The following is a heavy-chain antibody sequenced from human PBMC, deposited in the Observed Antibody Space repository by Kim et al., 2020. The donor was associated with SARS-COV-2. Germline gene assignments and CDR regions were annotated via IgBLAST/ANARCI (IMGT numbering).Heavy chain of an antibody. CDR2: ISENGGNT. D-gene: IGHD2-15*01. V-gene: IGHV3-23*01. CDR1: GFTINNYA. J-gene: IGHJ4*02. Sequence: GGSLRLSCAASGFTINNYAMSWVRQAPGKGLEWVSCISENGGNTDYAESVKGRFSMSRDISKNSLYLQMNSLRAEDTAVYYCAKDRGTGLNGGNDYWGQGTLVTVSS. CDR3: AKDRGTGLNGGNDY.